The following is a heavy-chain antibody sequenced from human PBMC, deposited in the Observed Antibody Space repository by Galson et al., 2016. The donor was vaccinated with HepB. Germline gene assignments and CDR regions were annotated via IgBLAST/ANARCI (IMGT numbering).Heavy chain of an antibody. J-gene: IGHJ4*02. CDR1: GFTFDDYA. V-gene: IGHV3-9*01. CDR2: ISWNGGSV. D-gene: IGHD1-1*01. Sequence: SLRLSCAAAGFTFDDYAMHWVRQAPGKGLEWVSGISWNGGSVGYAGSVKGRFSISRDYAKNSLFLQMDSLRAEDTALYYCVKPASKTKTPWSGLDYWGQGTLVTVSS. CDR3: VKPASKTKTPWSGLDY.